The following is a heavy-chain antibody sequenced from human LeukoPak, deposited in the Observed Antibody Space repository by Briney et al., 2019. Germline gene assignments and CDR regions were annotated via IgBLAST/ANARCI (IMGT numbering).Heavy chain of an antibody. Sequence: PEGSLRLSCAASGFTFSSYEMNWVRQAPGKGLEWVSYIRSSGSIIFYADSVKGRFTISRDNAKNSLYLQMNSLRAEDTAVYYRARVNDYGGNDDAFDIWGQGTMVTVSS. J-gene: IGHJ3*02. D-gene: IGHD4-23*01. V-gene: IGHV3-48*03. CDR3: ARVNDYGGNDDAFDI. CDR2: IRSSGSII. CDR1: GFTFSSYE.